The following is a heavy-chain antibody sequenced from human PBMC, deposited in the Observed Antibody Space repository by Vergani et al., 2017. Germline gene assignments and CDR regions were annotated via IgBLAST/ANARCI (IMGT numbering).Heavy chain of an antibody. CDR2: IIPIVGTA. CDR1: GGTFSSYA. Sequence: QVQLVQSGAEVKKPGSSVKVSCKASGGTFSSYAISWVRQAPGQGLEWMGGIIPIVGTANYAQKFQGRVTITADESTSTAYMELSSLRSEDTAVYYCARGRDCSSTSCYKGGDYYYYMDVWGKGTTVTVSS. CDR3: ARGRDCSSTSCYKGGDYYYYMDV. J-gene: IGHJ6*03. V-gene: IGHV1-69*01. D-gene: IGHD2-2*02.